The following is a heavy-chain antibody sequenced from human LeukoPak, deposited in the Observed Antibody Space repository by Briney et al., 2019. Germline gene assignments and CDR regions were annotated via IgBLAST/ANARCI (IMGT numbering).Heavy chain of an antibody. CDR1: GFTFSNYA. V-gene: IGHV3-23*01. CDR2: ISGSGSIT. J-gene: IGHJ4*02. CDR3: AKDALSGWYGYSDY. D-gene: IGHD6-19*01. Sequence: AGSLRRYCAASGFTFSNYAMNWVRQAPGKGLEWVSSISGSGSITYYADSVKGRFTIARDNSKNTLCLQMNSLRAEDTAVYHCAKDALSGWYGYSDYWGQGTLVTVSS.